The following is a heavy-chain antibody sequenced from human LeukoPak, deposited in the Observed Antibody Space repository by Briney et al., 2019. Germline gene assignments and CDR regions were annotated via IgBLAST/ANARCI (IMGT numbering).Heavy chain of an antibody. CDR2: ISSNGGST. CDR1: GFTFSSYA. V-gene: IGHV3-64D*09. CDR3: VKGGKGISDSSGYYLFDY. D-gene: IGHD3-22*01. Sequence: SGGSLRLSCSASGFTFSSYAMHWVRQAPGKGLEYVSAISSNGGSTYYADSVKGRFTISRDNSKNTLYLQMSSLRAEDTAVYYCVKGGKGISDSSGYYLFDYWGQGTLVTVSS. J-gene: IGHJ4*02.